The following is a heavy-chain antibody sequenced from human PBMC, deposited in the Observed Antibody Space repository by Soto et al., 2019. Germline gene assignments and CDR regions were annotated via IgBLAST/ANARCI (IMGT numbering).Heavy chain of an antibody. D-gene: IGHD4-4*01. CDR3: ANLHGGNSASDY. V-gene: IGHV3-30*18. Sequence: QAGGSLRLSCAASGFTFSSYGMHWVRQAQGKGLEWVAGISYNGSNKYYADSVKGRFTISRDNPKNTLYLQMNSLRGEDTAVYYCANLHGGNSASDYWGQGTLVTVSS. CDR2: ISYNGSNK. J-gene: IGHJ4*02. CDR1: GFTFSSYG.